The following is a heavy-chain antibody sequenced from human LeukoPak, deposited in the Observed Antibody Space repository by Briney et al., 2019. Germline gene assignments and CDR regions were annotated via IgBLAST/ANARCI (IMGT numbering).Heavy chain of an antibody. CDR2: IYPGDSDT. CDR3: ARGYCSGDRCYMALEY. V-gene: IGHV5-51*01. CDR1: EYSFTSYW. J-gene: IGHJ4*02. D-gene: IGHD2-15*01. Sequence: GESLKISCKGSEYSFTSYWIGWVRQMPGKGLEWMGIIYPGDSDTRYSPSFQGQVTISADKSITTAYLQWSSLKASDTAMYYCARGYCSGDRCYMALEYWGQGTLVTVSS.